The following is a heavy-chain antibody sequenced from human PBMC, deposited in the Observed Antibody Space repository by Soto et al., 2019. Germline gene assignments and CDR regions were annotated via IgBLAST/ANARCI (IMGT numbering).Heavy chain of an antibody. J-gene: IGHJ4*02. V-gene: IGHV3-33*01. CDR3: ARVAGGSGWYFDY. CDR1: GFTFSSYG. Sequence: QVQLVESGGGVVQPRRSLRLSCVASGFTFSSYGMHWVRQAPGKGLEWVAVIWYDGSNKYYADSVKGRFTISRDNSKHTLYLQMNSLSAEDTAVYYCARVAGGSGWYFDYWGQGTLVTVSS. CDR2: IWYDGSNK. D-gene: IGHD6-19*01.